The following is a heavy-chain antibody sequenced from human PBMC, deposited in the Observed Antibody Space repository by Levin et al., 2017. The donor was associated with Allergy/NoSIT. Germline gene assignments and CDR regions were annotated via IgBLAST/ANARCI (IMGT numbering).Heavy chain of an antibody. D-gene: IGHD3-10*01. Sequence: PGGSLRLSCAASGFAFSSYWMQWVRQAPGKGLVWVSRINSDGSSTSYADSVKGRFTISRDNAKNTLSLQMNSLRAEDTAVYYCARGFRGSGSYIDYWGQGTLVTVSS. J-gene: IGHJ4*02. CDR1: GFAFSSYW. CDR3: ARGFRGSGSYIDY. CDR2: INSDGSST. V-gene: IGHV3-74*01.